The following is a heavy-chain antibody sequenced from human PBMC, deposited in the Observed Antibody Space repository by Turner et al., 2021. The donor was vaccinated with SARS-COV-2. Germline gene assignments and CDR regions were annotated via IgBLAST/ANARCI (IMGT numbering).Heavy chain of an antibody. Sequence: EVQLVESGGGLVKPGGSLRLSCAASGFTFSSYSMNWVRQARGKGLEWVSSMRSSSSYIYYADSVKGRFTISRDNAKNSLYLQMNSLRAEHTAVYYCASDHRHVVVPAANRAGSYYYGMDVWGQGTTVTVSS. CDR3: ASDHRHVVVPAANRAGSYYYGMDV. CDR2: MRSSSSYI. V-gene: IGHV3-21*01. D-gene: IGHD2-2*01. J-gene: IGHJ6*02. CDR1: GFTFSSYS.